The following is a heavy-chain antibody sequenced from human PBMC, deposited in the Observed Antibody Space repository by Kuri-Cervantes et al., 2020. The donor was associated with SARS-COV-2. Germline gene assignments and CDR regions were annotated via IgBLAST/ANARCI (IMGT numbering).Heavy chain of an antibody. CDR3: ARERYGDYVSPYQYYGMDV. V-gene: IGHV3-53*05. J-gene: IGHJ6*02. CDR2: IYSGGST. Sequence: GGSLRLSCAASGLTVRSNYMSWVRQAPGKGLEWVSVIYSGGSTYYADSVKGRFTISRDSSKNMLYLQMNSLRAEDTAVYHCARERYGDYVSPYQYYGMDVWGQGTTVTVSS. D-gene: IGHD4-17*01. CDR1: GLTVRSNY.